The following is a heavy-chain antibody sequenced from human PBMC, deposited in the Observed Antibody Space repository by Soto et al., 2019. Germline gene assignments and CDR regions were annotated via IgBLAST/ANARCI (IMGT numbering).Heavy chain of an antibody. J-gene: IGHJ4*02. CDR2: ISGSGGST. CDR3: AKMPAAKPADRYYFDY. CDR1: GFTFSSYA. V-gene: IGHV3-23*01. D-gene: IGHD2-2*02. Sequence: GGSLRLSCAASGFTFSSYAMSWVRQAPGKGLEWVSAISGSGGSTYYADSVKGRFTISRDNSKNTLYLQMNSLRAEDTAVYYCAKMPAAKPADRYYFDYWGQGTLVTVS.